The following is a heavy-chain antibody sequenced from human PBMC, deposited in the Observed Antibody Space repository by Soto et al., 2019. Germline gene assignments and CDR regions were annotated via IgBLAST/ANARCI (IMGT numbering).Heavy chain of an antibody. J-gene: IGHJ5*02. Sequence: GASVKVSCKASGGTFSSYAISWVRQAPGQGLEWMGGIIPIFGTANYAQKFQGRVTITADESTSTAYMELSSLRSEDTAVYYCARSPWSGELSSNWFDPWGQGTLVTVSS. CDR2: IIPIFGTA. CDR1: GGTFSSYA. D-gene: IGHD3-10*01. V-gene: IGHV1-69*13. CDR3: ARSPWSGELSSNWFDP.